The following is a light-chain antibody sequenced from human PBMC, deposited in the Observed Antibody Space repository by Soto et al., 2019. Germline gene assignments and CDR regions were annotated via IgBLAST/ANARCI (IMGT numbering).Light chain of an antibody. CDR3: SSYTSPNPWV. CDR2: EVS. J-gene: IGLJ3*02. Sequence: QSVLTQPASVSGSPGQSITISCTGTSSDVGGHNYVSWYQQHPGKAPKLMIYEVSNRPSGVSNRFSGSKSGNTASLTISGLQAEDEADYYCSSYTSPNPWVFGGGTKLTVL. V-gene: IGLV2-14*01. CDR1: SSDVGGHNY.